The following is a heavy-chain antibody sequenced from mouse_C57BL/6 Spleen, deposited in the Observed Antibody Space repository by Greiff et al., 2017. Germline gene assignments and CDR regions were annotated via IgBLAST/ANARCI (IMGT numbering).Heavy chain of an antibody. J-gene: IGHJ4*01. CDR2: IWSGGSK. V-gene: IGHV2-2*01. Sequence: QVQLKESGPGLVQPSQSLSITCTVSGFSLTSYGVHWVRQSPGKGLEWLGVIWSGGSKDYNAAIISRLSISKDNTKSQVFFRMNSLQADDTAIYYCGKNGNPYAMDYRGQGASVTFST. D-gene: IGHD2-1*01. CDR3: GKNGNPYAMDY. CDR1: GFSLTSYG.